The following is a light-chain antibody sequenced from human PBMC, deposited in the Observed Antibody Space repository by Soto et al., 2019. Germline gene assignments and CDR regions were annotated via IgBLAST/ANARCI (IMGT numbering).Light chain of an antibody. CDR3: AAWDDSLNGPV. Sequence: QSVLTQPRSVSGSPGQSVTMSCTGTSSDVGGHNYVSWFQQHPGKAPKLMIYDVSKRPSGVPDRFSGSKSGNAASLTISGLQAEDEADYYCAAWDDSLNGPVFGGGTKVTVL. CDR1: SSDVGGHNY. J-gene: IGLJ2*01. CDR2: DVS. V-gene: IGLV2-11*01.